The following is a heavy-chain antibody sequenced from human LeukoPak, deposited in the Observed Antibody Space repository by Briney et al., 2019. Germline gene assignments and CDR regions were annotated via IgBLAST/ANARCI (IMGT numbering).Heavy chain of an antibody. V-gene: IGHV1-8*03. D-gene: IGHD3-22*01. J-gene: IGHJ4*02. Sequence: ASVKVSCKASGYTSTSYDINWVRQATGQGLEWMGWMNPNSGNTGYAQKFQGRVTITRNTSISTAYMELSSLRSEDTAVYYCARGTYYYDSSGYYYYFDYWGQTTLVTVSS. CDR1: GYTSTSYD. CDR3: ARGTYYYDSSGYYYYFDY. CDR2: MNPNSGNT.